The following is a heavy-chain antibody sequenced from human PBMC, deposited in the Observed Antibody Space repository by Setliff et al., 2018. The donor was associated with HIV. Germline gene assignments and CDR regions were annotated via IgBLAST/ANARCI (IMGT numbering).Heavy chain of an antibody. CDR1: GFTFSSYA. CDR3: ARSVIGYYYYGMDV. J-gene: IGHJ6*02. CDR2: ISYDGSNK. D-gene: IGHD3-10*01. Sequence: PGGSLRLSCAASGFTFSSYAMHWVRQAPGEGLEWVAVISYDGSNKYYADSVKGRFTISRDNSKNTLYLHMNSLRAEDTAVYYCARSVIGYYYYGMDVWGQGTLVTVSS. V-gene: IGHV3-30*01.